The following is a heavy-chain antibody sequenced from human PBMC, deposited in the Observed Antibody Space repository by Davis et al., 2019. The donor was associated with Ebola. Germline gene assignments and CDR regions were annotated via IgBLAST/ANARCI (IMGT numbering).Heavy chain of an antibody. Sequence: ASVKVSCKASGYTFTSYGISWVRQAPGQGLEWMGWMNPNSGNTGYAQKFQGRVTMTRNTSISTAYMELSSLRSEDTAVYYCARGIKGVAANFDYWGQGTLVTVSS. CDR1: GYTFTSYG. V-gene: IGHV1-8*02. D-gene: IGHD6-13*01. CDR2: MNPNSGNT. J-gene: IGHJ4*02. CDR3: ARGIKGVAANFDY.